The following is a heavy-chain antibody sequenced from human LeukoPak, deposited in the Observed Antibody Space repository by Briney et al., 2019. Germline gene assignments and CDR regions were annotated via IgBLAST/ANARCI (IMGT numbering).Heavy chain of an antibody. CDR2: ISSSSDYI. D-gene: IGHD5/OR15-5a*01. Sequence: PGGSLRLSCPASGFTFSDYNMSWVRQAPGKGLEWVSSISSSSDYIYYADSVKGRFTISRDNARNSLYLQMNSLRAEDTAVYYCARSRSVSNYKGMDVWGQGTTVTVSS. CDR1: GFTFSDYN. CDR3: ARSRSVSNYKGMDV. J-gene: IGHJ6*02. V-gene: IGHV3-21*01.